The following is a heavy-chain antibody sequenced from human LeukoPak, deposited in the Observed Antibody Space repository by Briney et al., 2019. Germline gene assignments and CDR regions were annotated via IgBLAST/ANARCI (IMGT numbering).Heavy chain of an antibody. V-gene: IGHV3-23*01. CDR1: GFTFSSYA. Sequence: PGGSLRLSCAASGFTFSSYAMSWVRQAPGKGLEWVSAISGSGGSTYYADSVKGRFTISRDNSKNTLYLQMNSLRAEDTAVYYCAKETRITIFGVVITPARLLDYWGQGTLVTVSS. CDR2: ISGSGGST. D-gene: IGHD3-3*01. CDR3: AKETRITIFGVVITPARLLDY. J-gene: IGHJ4*02.